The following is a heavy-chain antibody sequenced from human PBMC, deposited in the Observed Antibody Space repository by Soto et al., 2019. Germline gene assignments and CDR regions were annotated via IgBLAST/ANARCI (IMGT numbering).Heavy chain of an antibody. V-gene: IGHV4-59*01. D-gene: IGHD3-3*01. CDR2: IYYSGST. J-gene: IGHJ4*02. Sequence: SETLSLTCTVSCGSISSYYWSWIRQPPGKGLEWIGYIYYSGSTNYNPSLKSRVTISVDTSKNQFSLKLSSVTAADTAVYYCARVDYDFWSGSGGGFDYWGQGTLVTVSS. CDR3: ARVDYDFWSGSGGGFDY. CDR1: CGSISSYY.